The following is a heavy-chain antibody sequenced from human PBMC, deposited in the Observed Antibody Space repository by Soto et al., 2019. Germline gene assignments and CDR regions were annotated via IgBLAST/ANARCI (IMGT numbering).Heavy chain of an antibody. CDR3: AREDIVVXPAAIMGRYYYYYGMDV. CDR1: GFTFSSYA. V-gene: IGHV3-23*01. CDR2: ISGSGGST. J-gene: IGHJ6*02. Sequence: GGSLRLSCAASGFTFSSYAMSWVRQAPGKGLERVSAISGSGGSTYYADAVKGRFTISRDNSKNTLYLQMNSLRTEDTAVYYCAREDIVVXPAAIMGRYYYYYGMDVWGQGTTVTVSS. D-gene: IGHD2-2*02.